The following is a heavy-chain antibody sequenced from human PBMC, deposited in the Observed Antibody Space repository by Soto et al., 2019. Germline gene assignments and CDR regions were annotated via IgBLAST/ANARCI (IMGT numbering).Heavy chain of an antibody. CDR1: GGSISSSNW. CDR2: IYHSGST. CDR3: ARDFRQVVGYYYYGMDV. J-gene: IGHJ6*02. D-gene: IGHD3-22*01. Sequence: PSETLSLTCAVSGGSISSSNWWSWVRQPPGKGLEWIGEIYHSGSTNYNPSLKSRVTISVDKSKNQFSLKLSSVTAADTAVYYCARDFRQVVGYYYYGMDVWGQGTTVTVSS. V-gene: IGHV4-4*02.